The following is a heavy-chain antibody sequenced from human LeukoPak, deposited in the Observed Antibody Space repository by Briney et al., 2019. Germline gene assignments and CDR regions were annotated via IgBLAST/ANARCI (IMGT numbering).Heavy chain of an antibody. CDR3: ARESRDLLWFGESPTYGMDV. D-gene: IGHD3-10*01. CDR2: IIPIFGTA. J-gene: IGHJ6*02. CDR1: GGTFSSYA. Sequence: ASVKVSCKASGGTFSSYAISWVRQAPGQGLEWMGGIIPIFGTANYAQKFQGRVTITADKSTSTAYMELSSLRSEDTAVYYCARESRDLLWFGESPTYGMDVWGQGTTVTVSS. V-gene: IGHV1-69*06.